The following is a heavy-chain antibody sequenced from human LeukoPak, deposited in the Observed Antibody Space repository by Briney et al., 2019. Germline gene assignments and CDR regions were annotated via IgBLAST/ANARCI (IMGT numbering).Heavy chain of an antibody. V-gene: IGHV4-39*07. D-gene: IGHD5-18*01. CDR2: FYNSENI. CDR1: GGSIISSTYY. J-gene: IGHJ3*02. CDR3: ARDSGYTYGWNDFFDI. Sequence: PSETLSLTCIVSGGSIISSTYYWGWIRQPPGKGLEWIGSFYNSENIYYTPSLKSRLTISVDMSKNQFSLKLSSVTAADTAVYYCARDSGYTYGWNDFFDIWGQGTMVTVSS.